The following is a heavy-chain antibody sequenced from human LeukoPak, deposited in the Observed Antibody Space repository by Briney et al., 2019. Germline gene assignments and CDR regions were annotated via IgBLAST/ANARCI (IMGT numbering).Heavy chain of an antibody. J-gene: IGHJ4*02. CDR2: NYYSGST. V-gene: IGHV4-59*01. Sequence: PSETLSLTCTVSGGSISSYYWSWIRQPPGKGLEWIGYNYYSGSTNYNPSLKSRVTISVDTSKNQFSLKLSSVTAADTAVYYCARVGYSSSSAYYFDYWGQGTLVTVSS. D-gene: IGHD6-6*01. CDR3: ARVGYSSSSAYYFDY. CDR1: GGSISSYY.